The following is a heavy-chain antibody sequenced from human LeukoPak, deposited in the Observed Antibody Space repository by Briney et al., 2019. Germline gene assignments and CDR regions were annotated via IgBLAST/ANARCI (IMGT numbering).Heavy chain of an antibody. V-gene: IGHV4-31*03. J-gene: IGHJ4*02. Sequence: PSQTLSLTCTVSGGSISSDGYYWSWIRQHPGKGLEWIGSIYYTGSTYYNPSLKSRATISVDTSKNHFSLKLTSVTAADTAVYYCARVYSNYFDYWGQGTLVTVSS. CDR2: IYYTGST. CDR3: ARVYSNYFDY. CDR1: GGSISSDGYY. D-gene: IGHD4-11*01.